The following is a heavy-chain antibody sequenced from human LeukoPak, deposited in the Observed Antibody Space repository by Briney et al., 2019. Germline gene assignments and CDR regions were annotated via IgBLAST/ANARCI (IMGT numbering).Heavy chain of an antibody. CDR1: GYTFTDYF. D-gene: IGHD6-13*01. Sequence: GASVKVSCKASGYTFTDYFMNWVRQAPGQRLEWMGWINAGNGNTKYSQEFQGRVTITRDTSASTAYMELSSLRSEDMAVYYCARGITEAAAGTRRDHRFDPWGQGTLVTVSS. CDR2: INAGNGNT. V-gene: IGHV1/OR15-3*02. J-gene: IGHJ5*02. CDR3: ARGITEAAAGTRRDHRFDP.